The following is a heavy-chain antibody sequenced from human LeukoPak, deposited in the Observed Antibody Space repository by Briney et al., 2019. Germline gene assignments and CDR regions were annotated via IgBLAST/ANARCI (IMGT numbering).Heavy chain of an antibody. CDR2: ISYDGSNK. V-gene: IGHV3-30*03. CDR3: ATYPEGIVATIIDY. Sequence: GGSLRLSCAASGFTFSRCDMIWVRQAPGKGLEWVAVISYDGSNKYYADSVKGRFTISRDNSKNTLYLQMNSLRAEDTAVYYCATYPEGIVATIIDYWGQGTLVTVSS. D-gene: IGHD5-12*01. J-gene: IGHJ4*02. CDR1: GFTFSRCD.